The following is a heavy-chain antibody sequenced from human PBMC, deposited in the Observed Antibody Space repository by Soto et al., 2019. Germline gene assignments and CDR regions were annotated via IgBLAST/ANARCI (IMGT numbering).Heavy chain of an antibody. V-gene: IGHV4-39*01. CDR3: ARRPLGYCSGGSCYRPYYLAY. Sequence: SETLSLTCTVSGDSINSSPYYWGWIRQPPGKGLEWIGNIYSSGTTYYNSSLETRVTISLDTSRNQFSLKSNSVTAADTAVYYCARRPLGYCSGGSCYRPYYLAYWGQGILVPVSS. D-gene: IGHD2-15*01. J-gene: IGHJ4*02. CDR1: GDSINSSPYY. CDR2: IYSSGTT.